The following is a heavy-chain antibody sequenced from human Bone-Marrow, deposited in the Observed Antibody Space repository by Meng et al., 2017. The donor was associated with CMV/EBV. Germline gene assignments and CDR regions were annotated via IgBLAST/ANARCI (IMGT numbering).Heavy chain of an antibody. J-gene: IGHJ6*02. CDR1: GGTFSSYT. D-gene: IGHD1-1*01. Sequence: ASVKVSCKASGGTFSSYTISWVRQAPGQGLEWMGWINPNSGGTNYAQKFQGRVTMTRDTSISTAYMELSRLRSDDTAVYYCASGWNYYYYYGMDVWGQGTTVTVSS. CDR2: INPNSGGT. V-gene: IGHV1-2*02. CDR3: ASGWNYYYYYGMDV.